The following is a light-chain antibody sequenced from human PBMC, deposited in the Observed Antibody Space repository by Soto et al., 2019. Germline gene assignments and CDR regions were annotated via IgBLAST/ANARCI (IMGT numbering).Light chain of an antibody. Sequence: QSVLTHPASVSFSPGQSITISCTGTSSDVGGYNYVSWYQQHPGKAPKLMIYEVSNRPSGVSNRFSGSKSGNTASLTISGLQAEDEADYYCSSSPSSSTLYVFGTGPKVTVL. J-gene: IGLJ1*01. CDR1: SSDVGGYNY. CDR2: EVS. CDR3: SSSPSSSTLYV. V-gene: IGLV2-14*01.